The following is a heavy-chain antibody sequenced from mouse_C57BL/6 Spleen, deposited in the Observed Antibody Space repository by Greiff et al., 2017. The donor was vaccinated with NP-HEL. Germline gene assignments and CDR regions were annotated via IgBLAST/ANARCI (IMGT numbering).Heavy chain of an antibody. V-gene: IGHV5-17*01. CDR1: GFTFSDYG. D-gene: IGHD1-1*01. CDR3: ARDYYGSSYSYWYFDV. Sequence: EVQVVESGGGLVKPGGSLKLSCAASGFTFSDYGMHWVRQAPEKGLEWVAYISSGSSTIYYADTVKGRFTISRDNAKNTLFLQMTSLRSEDTAMYYCARDYYGSSYSYWYFDVWGTGTTVTVSS. J-gene: IGHJ1*03. CDR2: ISSGSSTI.